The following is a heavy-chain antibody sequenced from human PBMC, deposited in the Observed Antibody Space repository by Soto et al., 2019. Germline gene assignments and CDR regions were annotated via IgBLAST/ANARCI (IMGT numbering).Heavy chain of an antibody. CDR2: IYYSGST. J-gene: IGHJ4*02. Sequence: SETLSLTCSVSSGSVATGGGFYWAWIRQPPGKGLEWIGYIYYSGSTNYNPSLKSRVTISVDTSKNQFSLKLSSVTAADTAVYYCARVHFRRYCSSTSCYTFDDWGQGTLVTVSS. V-gene: IGHV4-61*08. CDR3: ARVHFRRYCSSTSCYTFDD. CDR1: SGSVATGGGFY. D-gene: IGHD2-2*01.